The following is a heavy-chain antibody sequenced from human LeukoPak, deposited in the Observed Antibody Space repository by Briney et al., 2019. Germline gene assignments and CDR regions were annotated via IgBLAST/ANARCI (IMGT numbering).Heavy chain of an antibody. J-gene: IGHJ4*02. CDR2: INHSGST. CDR1: GGSFSGYY. Sequence: TSETLSLTCAVYGGSFSGYYWSWIRQPPGKGLEWIGEINHSGSTNYNPSLKSRVTISVDTSKNQFSLKLSSVTAADTAVYYCARRPGGGSPFDYWGQGTLVTVSS. CDR3: ARRPGGGSPFDY. V-gene: IGHV4-34*01. D-gene: IGHD2-15*01.